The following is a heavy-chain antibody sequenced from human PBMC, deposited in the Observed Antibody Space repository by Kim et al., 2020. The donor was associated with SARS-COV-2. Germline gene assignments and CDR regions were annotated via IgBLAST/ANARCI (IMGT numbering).Heavy chain of an antibody. Sequence: GGSLRLSCAASGFTFSSYSMNWVRQAPGKGLEWVSSISSSSSYIYYADSVKGRFTISRDNAKNSLYLQMNSLRAEDTAVYYCASLVKPSSWYLVDYWGQGTLVTVSS. CDR3: ASLVKPSSWYLVDY. V-gene: IGHV3-21*04. J-gene: IGHJ4*02. CDR1: GFTFSSYS. CDR2: ISSSSSYI. D-gene: IGHD6-13*01.